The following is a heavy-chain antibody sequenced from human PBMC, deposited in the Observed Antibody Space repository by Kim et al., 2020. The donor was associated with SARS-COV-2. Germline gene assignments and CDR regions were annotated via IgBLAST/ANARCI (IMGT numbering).Heavy chain of an antibody. V-gene: IGHV5-51*01. J-gene: IGHJ1*01. CDR3: ARGPPDCGGDCYPEYFQH. Sequence: GESLKISCKGSGYSFTSYWIGWVRQMPGKGLEWMGIIYPGDSDTRYSPSFQGQVTISADKSISTAYLQWSSLKASDTAMYYCARGPPDCGGDCYPEYFQHWGQGTLVTVSS. D-gene: IGHD2-21*02. CDR1: GYSFTSYW. CDR2: IYPGDSDT.